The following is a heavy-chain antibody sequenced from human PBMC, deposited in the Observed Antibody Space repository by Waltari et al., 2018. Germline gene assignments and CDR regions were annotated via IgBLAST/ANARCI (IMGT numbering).Heavy chain of an antibody. J-gene: IGHJ3*02. Sequence: VQLVQSGAVVKKPGSSVRVPCRASGANFGGYAITWVGQAPGQGLEWMGGTIPIFGSPMYAPKFQGRVSITADELTYTVYMELNSLRSDDTAIYYCARRKLGEAFDIWGQGTMVIVSS. D-gene: IGHD3-16*01. CDR3: ARRKLGEAFDI. CDR2: TIPIFGSP. V-gene: IGHV1-69*12. CDR1: GANFGGYA.